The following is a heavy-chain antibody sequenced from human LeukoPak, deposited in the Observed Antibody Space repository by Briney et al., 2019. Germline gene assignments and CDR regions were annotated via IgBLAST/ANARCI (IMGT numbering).Heavy chain of an antibody. J-gene: IGHJ6*02. V-gene: IGHV4-59*01. D-gene: IGHD3-22*01. CDR1: GGSISSYY. Sequence: SSETLSLTCTVSGGSISSYYWSWIRQPPGKGLEWIGYIYYSGTTNYNPSLKSRVTISVDTSKNQFSLKLSSVTAADTAVYYCARLYYYDTSGYPLGMDVWGQGTTVIVSS. CDR3: ARLYYYDTSGYPLGMDV. CDR2: IYYSGTT.